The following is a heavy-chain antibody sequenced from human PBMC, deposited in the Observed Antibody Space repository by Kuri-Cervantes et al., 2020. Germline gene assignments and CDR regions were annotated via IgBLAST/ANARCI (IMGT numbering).Heavy chain of an antibody. CDR2: IRQDGSEI. Sequence: GGSLRLSCAASGFTVSSNYMSWVRQAPGKGLEWVANIRQDGSEIYYLDSVKGRFTISRDNAKNSLYLQMNSLRDEDTAVYYCARDGDYYYYYGMDVWGQGTTVTVSS. D-gene: IGHD3-16*01. J-gene: IGHJ6*02. V-gene: IGHV3-7*03. CDR1: GFTVSSNY. CDR3: ARDGDYYYYYGMDV.